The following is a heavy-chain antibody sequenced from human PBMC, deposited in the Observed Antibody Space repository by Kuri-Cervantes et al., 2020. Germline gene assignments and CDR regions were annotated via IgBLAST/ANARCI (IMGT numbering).Heavy chain of an antibody. V-gene: IGHV3-30*02. J-gene: IGHJ6*03. CDR3: AKVGILMANRYYYYYMDV. D-gene: IGHD2-8*01. Sequence: GESLKISCAASGFTFSSYGMHWVRQAPGKGLEWVAFIRYDGSNKYYADSVKGRFTISRDNSKNTLYLQMNSLRAEDTAVYYCAKVGILMANRYYYYYMDVWGKGTTVTVSS. CDR1: GFTFSSYG. CDR2: IRYDGSNK.